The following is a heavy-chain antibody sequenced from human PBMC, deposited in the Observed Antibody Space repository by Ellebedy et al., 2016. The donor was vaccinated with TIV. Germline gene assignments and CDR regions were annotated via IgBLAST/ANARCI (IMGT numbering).Heavy chain of an antibody. CDR3: ARDPGSGSYLSYYYYGMDV. Sequence: AASVKVSCKVSGYALTELPMHWVRQAPGKGLEWMGGFNPEDGDTIYAQKFQGRVTMTEDTSADTAYMELSSLRSEDMAVYYCARDPGSGSYLSYYYYGMDVWGQGTTVTVSS. CDR1: GYALTELP. V-gene: IGHV1-24*01. D-gene: IGHD1-26*01. CDR2: FNPEDGDT. J-gene: IGHJ6*02.